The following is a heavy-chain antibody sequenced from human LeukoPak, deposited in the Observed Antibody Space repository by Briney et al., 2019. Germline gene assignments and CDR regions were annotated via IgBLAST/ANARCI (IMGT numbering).Heavy chain of an antibody. V-gene: IGHV4-59*01. CDR3: ARERSVAAAGTPYYYYGMDV. Sequence: SETLSLTCTVSGGSISSCYWSWIRQPPGKGLEWIGYIYYSGSTNYNPSLKSRVTISVDTSKNQFSLKLSPVTAADTAVYYCARERSVAAAGTPYYYYGMDVWGQGTTVTVSS. CDR1: GGSISSCY. CDR2: IYYSGST. D-gene: IGHD6-13*01. J-gene: IGHJ6*02.